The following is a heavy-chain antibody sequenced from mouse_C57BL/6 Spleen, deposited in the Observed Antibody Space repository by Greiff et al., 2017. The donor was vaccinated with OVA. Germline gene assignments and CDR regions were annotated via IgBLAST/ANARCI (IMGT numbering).Heavy chain of an antibody. J-gene: IGHJ2*01. CDR1: GYSFTGYY. D-gene: IGHD3-3*01. CDR3: ARWGTEYYFDY. CDR2: INPSTGGT. Sequence: EVQGVESGPELVKPGASVKISCKASGYSFTGYYMNWVKQSPEKSLEWIGEINPSTGGTTYNQKFKAKATLTVDKSSSTAYMQLKSLTSEDSAVYYCARWGTEYYFDYWGQGTTLTVSS. V-gene: IGHV1-42*01.